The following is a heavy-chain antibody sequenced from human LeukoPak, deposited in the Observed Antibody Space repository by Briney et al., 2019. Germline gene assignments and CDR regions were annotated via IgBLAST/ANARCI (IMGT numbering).Heavy chain of an antibody. CDR3: ARERYYYDSNGYPTYFDY. Sequence: SKTLSLTCTVSGDSISSYYWSWIRQPPGKELEWIGYIYYSGSTNYNPSLKSRVTISIDTSKNQFSLNLISVTAADTAVYYCARERYYYDSNGYPTYFDYWGQGTLVTVSS. J-gene: IGHJ4*02. CDR2: IYYSGST. D-gene: IGHD3-22*01. V-gene: IGHV4-59*01. CDR1: GDSISSYY.